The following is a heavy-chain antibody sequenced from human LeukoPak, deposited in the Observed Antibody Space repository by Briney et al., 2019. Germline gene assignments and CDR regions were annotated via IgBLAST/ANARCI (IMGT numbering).Heavy chain of an antibody. CDR3: ARGPRPPLRFLDYYFDY. J-gene: IGHJ4*02. CDR2: MNPNSGNT. Sequence: ASVKVSCKASGYTFTSYDINWVRQATGQGLEWMGWMNPNSGNTGYAQKFQGRVTMTRNTSISTAYMELSSLRSEDTAVYYCARGPRPPLRFLDYYFDYWGQGTLVTVSS. CDR1: GYTFTSYD. D-gene: IGHD3-3*01. V-gene: IGHV1-8*01.